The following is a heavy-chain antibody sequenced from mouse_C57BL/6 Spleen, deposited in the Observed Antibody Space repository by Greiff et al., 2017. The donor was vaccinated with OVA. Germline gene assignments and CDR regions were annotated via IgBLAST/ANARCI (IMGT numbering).Heavy chain of an antibody. CDR1: GFTFSNYW. CDR3: TGLRSFYWYFDV. J-gene: IGHJ1*03. V-gene: IGHV6-3*01. D-gene: IGHD1-1*01. Sequence: DVMLVESGGGLVQPGGSMKLSCVASGFTFSNYWMNWVRQSPEKGLEWVAQIRLKSDNYATHYAESVKGRFTISRDDSKSSVYLQMNNLRAEDTGIYYCTGLRSFYWYFDVWGTGTTVTVSS. CDR2: IRLKSDNYAT.